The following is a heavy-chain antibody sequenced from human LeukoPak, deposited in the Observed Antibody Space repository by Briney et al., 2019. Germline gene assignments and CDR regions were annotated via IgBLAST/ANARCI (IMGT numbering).Heavy chain of an antibody. D-gene: IGHD3-3*01. CDR2: MNPNSGNT. V-gene: IGHV1-8*03. CDR3: ARVVSYYDFWSRDFFDY. Sequence: ASVKVSCKASGYTFTSYDMNWVRQATGQGLEWMGWMNPNSGNTGYAQKFQGRVTITRNTSISTAYMELSSLRSDDTAVYYCARVVSYYDFWSRDFFDYWGQGALVTVSS. J-gene: IGHJ4*02. CDR1: GYTFTSYD.